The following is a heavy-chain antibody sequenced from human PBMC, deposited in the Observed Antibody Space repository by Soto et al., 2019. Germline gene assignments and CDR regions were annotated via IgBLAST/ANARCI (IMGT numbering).Heavy chain of an antibody. CDR1: SGSFSSSY. Sequence: SETLSLTCAVYSGSFSSSYWTWIRQPPGKGLEWIGEINHSGSTHYDPSLQSRVTISVDTSKQQFSLKLSSVTAADTAVYYCASEAWRCAYWGLGTLVTVSS. V-gene: IGHV4-34*01. J-gene: IGHJ4*02. CDR2: INHSGST. D-gene: IGHD3-3*01. CDR3: ASEAWRCAY.